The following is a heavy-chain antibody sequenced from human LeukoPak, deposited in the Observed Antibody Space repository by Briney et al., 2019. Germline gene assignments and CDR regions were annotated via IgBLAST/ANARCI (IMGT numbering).Heavy chain of an antibody. CDR1: GFTFSSYW. CDR3: ATHRSNGPAAMNY. D-gene: IGHD2-2*01. J-gene: IGHJ4*02. Sequence: PGGSLRLSCAASGFTFSSYWMHWVRQAPGKGLVWVSTISGSGSNTYYADSVKGRFTISRDNSNSTLYLQMSSLTAEDTAVYYCATHRSNGPAAMNYWGQGILVTVSS. V-gene: IGHV3-23*01. CDR2: ISGSGSNT.